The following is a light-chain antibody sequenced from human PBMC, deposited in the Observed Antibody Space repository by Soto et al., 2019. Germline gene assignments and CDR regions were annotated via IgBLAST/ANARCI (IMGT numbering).Light chain of an antibody. V-gene: IGKV1-5*01. CDR3: QQANSFPLT. CDR1: ESVSKW. Sequence: DIQITQSPSFLSASVGDKVTITCRATESVSKWLAWYQEKPGNPPRPLIYDASTLESGVPSRFSGSGSGTEFTLTISSLQADDFAIYYCQQANSFPLTFGGGTKVDIK. CDR2: DAS. J-gene: IGKJ4*01.